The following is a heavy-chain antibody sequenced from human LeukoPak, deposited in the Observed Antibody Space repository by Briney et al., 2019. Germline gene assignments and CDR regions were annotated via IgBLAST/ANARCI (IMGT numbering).Heavy chain of an antibody. Sequence: PSETLSLTCTVSGGSISSGSYFWTWIRQPAGKRLEWIGRINTSGSTNYNPSLKSRVTISVDTSKNQFSLKLSSMTAADTAVFFCAREGYTSSWYSGYYYFDYWGQGTLVTVSS. CDR1: GGSISSGSYF. V-gene: IGHV4-61*02. D-gene: IGHD6-13*01. CDR3: AREGYTSSWYSGYYYFDY. CDR2: INTSGST. J-gene: IGHJ4*02.